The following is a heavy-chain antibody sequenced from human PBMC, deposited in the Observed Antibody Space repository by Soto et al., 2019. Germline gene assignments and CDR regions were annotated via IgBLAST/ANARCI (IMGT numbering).Heavy chain of an antibody. CDR1: GYTFTSYG. Sequence: QVQLVQSGAEVKKPGASVKVSCKASGYTFTSYGISWVRQAPGQGLEWMGWISAHNRNTNYAQELQGRVTMTTDTSPSTAYMELRSLGSDDPAVYYRARVAPPGDYWGQGLLVTVSS. V-gene: IGHV1-18*01. J-gene: IGHJ4*02. CDR2: ISAHNRNT. CDR3: ARVAPPGDY.